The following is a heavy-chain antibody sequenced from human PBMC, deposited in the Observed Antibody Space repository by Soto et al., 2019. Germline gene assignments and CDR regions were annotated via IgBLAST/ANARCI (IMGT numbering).Heavy chain of an antibody. J-gene: IGHJ4*02. CDR3: ARGGVSTRTFDY. D-gene: IGHD3-3*01. V-gene: IGHV5-51*01. CDR1: GYNFAGYW. Sequence: GESLKISCKGSGYNFAGYWIAWVRQMPGKGLELMGIIYPSDSDTRYRPSFQGQVTISADKSISSAYLQWSSLRASDTAMYYCARGGVSTRTFDYWGQGTPVSVSS. CDR2: IYPSDSDT.